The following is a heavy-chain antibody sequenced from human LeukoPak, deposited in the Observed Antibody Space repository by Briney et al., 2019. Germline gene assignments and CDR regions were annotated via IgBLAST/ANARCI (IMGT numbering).Heavy chain of an antibody. V-gene: IGHV4-59*08. Sequence: GSLRLSCAASGFTFSNYWMNWIRQPPGKGLEWIGYIYYSGTTNYNPSLKSRVSMSVDTSKNQFSLKLSSVTAADTAVYYCARGNLYDTYDYWGQGTLVTVSS. CDR2: IYYSGTT. CDR1: GFTFSNYW. CDR3: ARGNLYDTYDY. D-gene: IGHD3-22*01. J-gene: IGHJ4*02.